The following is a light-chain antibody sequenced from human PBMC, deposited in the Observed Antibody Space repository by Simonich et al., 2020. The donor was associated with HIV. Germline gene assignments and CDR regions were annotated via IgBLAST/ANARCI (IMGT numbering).Light chain of an antibody. Sequence: DIVMTQSPDSLAVSLGERATINCKSSQSVLYSSNNKNYLACYQQKSGKPPKLLIYWASNREAGVPDRFSGSGSGTDFTLTISSLQAEDVAVYYCQQYYSTLYTFGQGTKLEIK. CDR1: QSVLYSSNNKNY. J-gene: IGKJ2*01. V-gene: IGKV4-1*01. CDR2: WAS. CDR3: QQYYSTLYT.